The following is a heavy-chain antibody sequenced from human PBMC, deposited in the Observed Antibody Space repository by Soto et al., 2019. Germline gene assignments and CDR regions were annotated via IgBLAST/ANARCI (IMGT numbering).Heavy chain of an antibody. CDR2: IYYSGST. J-gene: IGHJ5*02. Sequence: PSETLSLTCTVSGGSISSSSYYWGWIRQPPGKGLEWIGGIYYSGSTYYNPSLKSRVTISVDTSKNQFSLKLSSVTAADTAVYYFASQITRITRVFDPFGQRSLDTVSA. CDR3: ASQITRITRVFDP. V-gene: IGHV4-39*01. D-gene: IGHD3-10*01. CDR1: GGSISSSSYY.